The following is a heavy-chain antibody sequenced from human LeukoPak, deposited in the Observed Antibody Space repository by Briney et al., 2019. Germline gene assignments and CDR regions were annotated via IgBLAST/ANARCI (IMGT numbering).Heavy chain of an antibody. V-gene: IGHV4-34*01. J-gene: IGHJ6*03. Sequence: SETLSLTCAVYGGSFSGYYWSWIRQPPGKGLEWIGEINHSGSTNYNPSLKSQVTISVDTSKNQFSLKLSSVTAADTAVYYCARANSGYDRPKYYYYYYMDVWGKGTTVTVSS. CDR1: GGSFSGYY. CDR2: INHSGST. D-gene: IGHD5-12*01. CDR3: ARANSGYDRPKYYYYYYMDV.